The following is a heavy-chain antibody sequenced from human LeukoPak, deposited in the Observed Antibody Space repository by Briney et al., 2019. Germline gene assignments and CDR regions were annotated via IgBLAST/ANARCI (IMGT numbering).Heavy chain of an antibody. Sequence: GGSLRLSCAASGFTFGNHYMSWVRQAPGKGLEWVSVLYSGGSTYYADSVKGRFTISRDNSKNTLYLQMNSLKAEDTAMYYCARRQWLAFDYWGQGTLVTVSS. CDR3: ARRQWLAFDY. CDR2: LYSGGST. J-gene: IGHJ4*02. V-gene: IGHV3-53*01. D-gene: IGHD6-19*01. CDR1: GFTFGNHY.